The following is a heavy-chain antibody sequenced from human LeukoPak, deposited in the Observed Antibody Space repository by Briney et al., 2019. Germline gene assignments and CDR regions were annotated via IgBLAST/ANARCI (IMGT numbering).Heavy chain of an antibody. Sequence: RAGGSLRLSCAASGFTFSSYSMNWVRQAPGKGLEWVSAINWDGGSRGYADSVKGRFTISRDNAKNSLYLQMNSLRAEDTALYYCARAGGSGRYYNAGFDYWGQGTLVTVSS. CDR1: GFTFSSYS. V-gene: IGHV3-20*04. D-gene: IGHD3-10*01. J-gene: IGHJ4*02. CDR2: INWDGGSR. CDR3: ARAGGSGRYYNAGFDY.